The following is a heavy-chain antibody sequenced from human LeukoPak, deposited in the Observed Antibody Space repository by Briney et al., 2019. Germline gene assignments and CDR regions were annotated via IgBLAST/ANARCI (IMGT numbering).Heavy chain of an antibody. CDR1: GFTVSSNY. J-gene: IGHJ4*02. CDR2: IYSGGST. V-gene: IGHV3-53*01. CDR3: ARSPPGYYFDY. Sequence: GGSLRLSCAASGFTVSSNYMSWVRQAPGKGLEWVSVIYSGGSTFYADSVKGRFTISRDNSKNTLYLQMNSLRGEDTAVYYCARSPPGYYFDYWGQGTLVTVSS. D-gene: IGHD1-14*01.